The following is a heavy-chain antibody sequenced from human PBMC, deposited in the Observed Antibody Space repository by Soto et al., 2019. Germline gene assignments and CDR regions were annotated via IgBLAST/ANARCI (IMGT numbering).Heavy chain of an antibody. V-gene: IGHV6-1*01. Sequence: SQTLSLTCAISGDSLSSNGVAWNWIRQSPLRRCEWVGSTYYQSTWYNDYAVSVKSRTSVNPHTSYNHCPLQLRSVTPEDRGGCGCARGKYTGFDVWGQGTMVTVSS. CDR2: TYYQSTWYN. D-gene: IGHD1-1*01. J-gene: IGHJ3*01. CDR1: GDSLSSNGVA. CDR3: ARGKYTGFDV.